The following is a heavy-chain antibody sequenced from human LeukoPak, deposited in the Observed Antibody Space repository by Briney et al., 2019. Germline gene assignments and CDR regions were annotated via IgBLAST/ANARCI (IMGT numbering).Heavy chain of an antibody. Sequence: SETLSLTCTVSGGSISSSSYYWGWIRQPPGKGLEWIRSIYYSGSTYYNPSLKSRVTISVDTSKNQFSLKLSSVTAADTAVYYCARRNRHCSSTSCYAASPHPRGKYYYYYYMDVWGKGTTVTISS. V-gene: IGHV4-39*07. J-gene: IGHJ6*03. CDR3: ARRNRHCSSTSCYAASPHPRGKYYYYYYMDV. CDR2: IYYSGST. CDR1: GGSISSSSYY. D-gene: IGHD2-2*01.